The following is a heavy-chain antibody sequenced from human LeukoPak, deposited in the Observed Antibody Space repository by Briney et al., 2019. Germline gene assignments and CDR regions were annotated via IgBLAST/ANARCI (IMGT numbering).Heavy chain of an antibody. Sequence: SETLSLTCTVSGYSISSGYYWGWIRQPPGKGLEWIGSIYHSGSTYYNPSLKSRVTISVDTSKNQFSLKLSSVTAADTAVYYCARRDSSSWSFDYWGQGTLVTVSS. J-gene: IGHJ4*02. D-gene: IGHD6-13*01. CDR2: IYHSGST. CDR3: ARRDSSSWSFDY. V-gene: IGHV4-38-2*02. CDR1: GYSISSGYY.